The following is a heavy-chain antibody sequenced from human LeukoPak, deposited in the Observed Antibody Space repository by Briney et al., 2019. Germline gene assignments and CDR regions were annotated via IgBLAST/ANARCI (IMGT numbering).Heavy chain of an antibody. CDR1: GGSITNNY. CDR2: FYVGGVT. D-gene: IGHD3-22*01. Sequence: SETLSLTCIVSGGSITNNYWSWIRQPAGKGLEWIGRFYVGGVTEYSSSLKSRVTVSEDTPKNQFSLRLTSVTAADTAVYYCAREGRDYDGSGYYGFDYWGRGTLVTVSS. CDR3: AREGRDYDGSGYYGFDY. V-gene: IGHV4-4*07. J-gene: IGHJ4*02.